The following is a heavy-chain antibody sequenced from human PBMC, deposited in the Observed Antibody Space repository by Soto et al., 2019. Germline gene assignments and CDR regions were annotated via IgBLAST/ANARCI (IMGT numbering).Heavy chain of an antibody. CDR3: ASATAGYYYMDV. CDR2: ISGSGGST. Sequence: GGSLRLSCAASGFTFSSYAMSWVRQAPGKGLEWVSAISGSGGSTYYADSVKGRFTISRDNSKNTLYLQMNSLRAEDTAVYYCASATAGYYYMDVWGKGTTVTVS. CDR1: GFTFSSYA. V-gene: IGHV3-23*01. D-gene: IGHD6-25*01. J-gene: IGHJ6*03.